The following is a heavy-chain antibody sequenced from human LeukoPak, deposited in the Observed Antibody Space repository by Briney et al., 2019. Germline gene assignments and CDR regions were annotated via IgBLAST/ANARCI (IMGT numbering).Heavy chain of an antibody. J-gene: IGHJ6*02. CDR1: GYTFTSYY. V-gene: IGHV1-46*01. D-gene: IGHD3-16*02. Sequence: VASVKVSCKASGYTFTSYYMHWVRQAPGQGLEWMGIINPSGGSTSYAQKFQGRVTMTRDTSTSTVYMELSSLRSEDTAVYYCAYDYVWGSYRFHYYYYGMDVWGQGTTVTVSS. CDR2: INPSGGST. CDR3: AYDYVWGSYRFHYYYYGMDV.